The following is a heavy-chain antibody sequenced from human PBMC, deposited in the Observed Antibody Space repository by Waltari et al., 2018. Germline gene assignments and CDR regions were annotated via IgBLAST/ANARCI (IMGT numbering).Heavy chain of an antibody. Sequence: EVQLVESGGGLVQPGESLKVSCAASGFTFSASAMNWVRQASGKGLEWVGRIATKANSYATAHAASVKGRFTISRDDSKNTAYLQMNSLKTEDTAVYFCTATGGSGWYAYWGQGILVTVSS. D-gene: IGHD6-19*01. V-gene: IGHV3-73*02. J-gene: IGHJ4*02. CDR1: GFTFSASA. CDR3: TATGGSGWYAY. CDR2: IATKANSYAT.